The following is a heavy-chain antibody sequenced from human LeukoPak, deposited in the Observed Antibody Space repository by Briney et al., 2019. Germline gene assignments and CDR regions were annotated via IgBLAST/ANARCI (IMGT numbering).Heavy chain of an antibody. J-gene: IGHJ4*02. CDR2: INANSGVT. CDR1: GYTFTGYF. Sequence: ASVKVSCKASGYTFTGYFIHWVRQGAGQGLEWMGRINANSGVTEYAQNFQARVAMSRDTSINTASMELSWLTSDDTAVYYCARDLSSTPNWEFDFWGQGTLVTVSS. D-gene: IGHD7-27*01. CDR3: ARDLSSTPNWEFDF. V-gene: IGHV1-2*06.